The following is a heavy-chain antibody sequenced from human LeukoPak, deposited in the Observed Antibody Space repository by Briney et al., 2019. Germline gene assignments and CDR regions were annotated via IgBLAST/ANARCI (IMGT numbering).Heavy chain of an antibody. D-gene: IGHD6-6*01. V-gene: IGHV3-9*01. J-gene: IGHJ3*02. CDR3: AKDMDSSSPDAFDI. Sequence: GGSLRLSCAASGFTFSDYYMSWIRQAPGKGLEWVSGISWNSGSIGYADSVKGRFTISRDNAKNSLYLQMNSLRAEDTALYYCAKDMDSSSPDAFDIWGQGTMVTVSS. CDR1: GFTFSDYY. CDR2: ISWNSGSI.